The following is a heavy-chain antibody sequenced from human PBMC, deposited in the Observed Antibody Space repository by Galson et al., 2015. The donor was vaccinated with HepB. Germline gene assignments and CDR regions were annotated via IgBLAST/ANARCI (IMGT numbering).Heavy chain of an antibody. D-gene: IGHD6-13*01. CDR1: GFTFSSYG. J-gene: IGHJ6*02. CDR3: ARSPGIAAAATTAPYYYYYGMDV. CDR2: IWYDGSNK. V-gene: IGHV3-33*01. Sequence: SLRLSCAASGFTFSSYGMHWVRQAPGKGLEWVAVIWYDGSNKYYADSVKGRFTISRDNSKNTLYLQMNSLRAEDTAVYYCARSPGIAAAATTAPYYYYYGMDVWGQGTTVTVSS.